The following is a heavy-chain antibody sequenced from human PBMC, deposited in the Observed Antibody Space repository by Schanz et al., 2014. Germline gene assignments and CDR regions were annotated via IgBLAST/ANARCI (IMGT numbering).Heavy chain of an antibody. D-gene: IGHD5-12*01. CDR2: INPNSGAT. CDR3: ARVTTGYDS. Sequence: QVQLVQSGAEVKKPGASVKVSCKASGYTFTVYYMHWVRQAPGQGLEWLGWINPNSGATSSAQKFKGRASMTRGTSSTTVYMQHSSLTSDDTAIYYCARVTTGYDSWGQGTLVTVSS. V-gene: IGHV1-2*02. CDR1: GYTFTVYY. J-gene: IGHJ4*02.